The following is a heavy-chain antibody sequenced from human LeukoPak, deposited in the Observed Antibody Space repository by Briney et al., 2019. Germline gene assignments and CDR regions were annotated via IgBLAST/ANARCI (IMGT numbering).Heavy chain of an antibody. J-gene: IGHJ2*01. D-gene: IGHD4-23*01. CDR2: ISWNSGSI. CDR1: GFTFDVYA. Sequence: PGRSLRLSCAAPGFTFDVYAMHWVRQAPGKGLEWVSGISWNSGSISYADSVKGRFTISRDNAKNSLYLQMNSLRAEDTALYYCAKDGTHGGLDTWYFDLWGRGTLVTVSS. CDR3: AKDGTHGGLDTWYFDL. V-gene: IGHV3-9*01.